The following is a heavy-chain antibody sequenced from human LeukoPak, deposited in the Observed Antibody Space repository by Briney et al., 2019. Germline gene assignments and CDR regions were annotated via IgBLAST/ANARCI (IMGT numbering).Heavy chain of an antibody. D-gene: IGHD3-10*01. CDR3: VRSRGGHDAFDI. V-gene: IGHV1-8*01. J-gene: IGHJ3*02. CDR1: GYTFTSYD. Sequence: ASVKVSCKASGYTFTSYDINWVRQATGQGLEWMGWMNPNSGNTGYAQKFQGRVTMTRNTSISTAYMELSSLRSEDTAVYYCVRSRGGHDAFDIWGQGTMVTVSS. CDR2: MNPNSGNT.